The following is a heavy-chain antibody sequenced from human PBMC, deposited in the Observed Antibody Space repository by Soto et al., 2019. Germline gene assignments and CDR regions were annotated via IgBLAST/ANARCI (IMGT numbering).Heavy chain of an antibody. CDR1: GFTFSSYG. J-gene: IGHJ4*02. CDR3: AKDLTWNQADY. CDR2: IWYDGSNK. D-gene: IGHD1-1*01. V-gene: IGHV3-33*06. Sequence: SLRLSCAASGFTFSSYGMHWVRQAPGKGLEWVAIIWYDGSNKYYVDSVKGRFTISRDNSKNTLYLQMNSLRAEDTAVYYCAKDLTWNQADYWGQGALVTSPQ.